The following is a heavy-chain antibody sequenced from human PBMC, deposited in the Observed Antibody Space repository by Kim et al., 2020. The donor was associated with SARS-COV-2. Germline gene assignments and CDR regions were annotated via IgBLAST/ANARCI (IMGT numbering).Heavy chain of an antibody. CDR3: ARLPYDFWKNYYYGMDV. D-gene: IGHD3-3*01. CDR2: IYSGGST. V-gene: IGHV3-53*01. J-gene: IGHJ6*02. Sequence: GGSLRLSCAASGFSISDNYMNWVRQAPGKGLQWVTVIYSGGSTYYADSVKGRFTISRDNSKNTLYLQMDSLRAEDTAIYYCARLPYDFWKNYYYGMDVWGQGTTVTVSS. CDR1: GFSISDNY.